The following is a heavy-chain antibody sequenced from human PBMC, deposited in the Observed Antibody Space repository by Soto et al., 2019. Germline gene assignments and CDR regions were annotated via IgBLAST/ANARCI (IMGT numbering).Heavy chain of an antibody. Sequence: GGSLRLSCAASGFTFSSYSMNWVRQAPGKGLEWVSYISSSSSTIYYADSVKGRFTISRDNAKNSLYLQMNSLRDEDTAVYYCARMSAQGSWYLTEGAGVDYWGQGTLVTVSS. D-gene: IGHD6-13*01. V-gene: IGHV3-48*02. CDR1: GFTFSSYS. CDR3: ARMSAQGSWYLTEGAGVDY. J-gene: IGHJ4*02. CDR2: ISSSSSTI.